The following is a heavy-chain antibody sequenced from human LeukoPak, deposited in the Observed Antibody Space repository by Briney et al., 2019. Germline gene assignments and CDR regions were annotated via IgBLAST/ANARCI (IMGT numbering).Heavy chain of an antibody. CDR1: GGSISYYY. J-gene: IGHJ2*01. D-gene: IGHD6-13*01. Sequence: SETLSLTCTVSGGSISYYYWSWIRQPPGKGLEWIGYIYYSGSTNYNPSLKSRVIISVDTSKNQFSLKLSSVTAADTAVYYCARVYYSSTYDYWCFDLWGRGTLVTVSS. CDR3: ARVYYSSTYDYWCFDL. V-gene: IGHV4-59*01. CDR2: IYYSGST.